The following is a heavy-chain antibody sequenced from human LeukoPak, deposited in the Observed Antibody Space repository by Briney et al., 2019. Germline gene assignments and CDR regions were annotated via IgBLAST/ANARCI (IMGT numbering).Heavy chain of an antibody. D-gene: IGHD4-17*01. V-gene: IGHV4-38-2*02. Sequence: SETLSLTCTVSGYSISSGYYWGWIRQPPGKGLEWIGSIYHSGSTYYNPSLKSRVTISVDTSKNQFSLKLSSVTAADTAVYYCASFTVTTTDIGELDYWGQGTLVTVSS. CDR1: GYSISSGYY. CDR2: IYHSGST. CDR3: ASFTVTTTDIGELDY. J-gene: IGHJ4*02.